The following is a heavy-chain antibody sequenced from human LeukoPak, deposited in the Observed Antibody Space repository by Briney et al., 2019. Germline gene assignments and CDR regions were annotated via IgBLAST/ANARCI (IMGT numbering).Heavy chain of an antibody. CDR3: ARDYYDSSGYYYLSGYYYGMDV. CDR2: ISYDGTNK. D-gene: IGHD3-22*01. CDR1: GFTFSSYG. Sequence: GGSLRLSCAASGFTFSSYGMHWVRQAPGKGLEWVAVISYDGTNKFYADSVKGRFTISRDNAKNTLYLQMNSLRAEDTAVYYCARDYYDSSGYYYLSGYYYGMDVWGQGTTVTVSS. J-gene: IGHJ6*02. V-gene: IGHV3-30*03.